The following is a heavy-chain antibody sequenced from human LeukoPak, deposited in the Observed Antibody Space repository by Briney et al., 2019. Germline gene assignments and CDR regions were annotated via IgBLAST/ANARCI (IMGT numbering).Heavy chain of an antibody. Sequence: GGSLRLSCAASGFTFSSYWMHWVRQVPGKGLEWVSVIYSGGSTYYADSVKGRFTISRDNSKNTLYLQMNSLRAEDTAVYYCARGLVHNAFDIWGQGTMVTVSS. CDR3: ARGLVHNAFDI. V-gene: IGHV3-66*01. CDR2: IYSGGST. CDR1: GFTFSSYW. D-gene: IGHD2-8*02. J-gene: IGHJ3*02.